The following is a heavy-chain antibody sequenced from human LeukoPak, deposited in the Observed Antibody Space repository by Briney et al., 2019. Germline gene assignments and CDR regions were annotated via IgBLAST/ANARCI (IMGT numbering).Heavy chain of an antibody. CDR2: LSPYNSNT. V-gene: IGHV1-18*01. CDR3: AREGNYGVNKFFDY. D-gene: IGHD4-23*01. CDR1: GYTFTDYG. Sequence: ASVKVSCKTSGYTFTDYGINWVRQAPGEGLEWMGWLSPYNSNTNYAQKVQGRVTMTTDTSTNTAYMELRSLRSDDTAVYYCAREGNYGVNKFFDYWGQGTLVTVSS. J-gene: IGHJ4*02.